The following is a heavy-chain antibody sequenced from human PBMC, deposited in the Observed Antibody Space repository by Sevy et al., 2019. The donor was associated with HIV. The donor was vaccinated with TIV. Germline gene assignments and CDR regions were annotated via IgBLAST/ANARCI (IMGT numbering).Heavy chain of an antibody. V-gene: IGHV3-7*01. D-gene: IGHD6-13*01. CDR2: IKQDGSEK. J-gene: IGHJ3*02. CDR3: ARDAGAAAGVHDAFDI. CDR1: GLTFSSYW. Sequence: GGSLRLSCAASGLTFSSYWMSWVRQAPGKGLEWVAHIKQDGSEKYYVDSVKGRFTISRDNAKNSLYLQMNSLRAEDTAVYYCARDAGAAAGVHDAFDIWGQGTMVTVSS.